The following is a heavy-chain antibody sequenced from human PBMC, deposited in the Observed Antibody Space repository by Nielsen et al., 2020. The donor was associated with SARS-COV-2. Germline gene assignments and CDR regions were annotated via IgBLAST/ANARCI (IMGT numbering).Heavy chain of an antibody. CDR2: IKQGGGDK. V-gene: IGHV3-7*03. CDR1: GFTFSSYW. D-gene: IGHD6-6*01. J-gene: IGHJ4*02. CDR3: ATHYSRSSDYFDY. Sequence: GESLKISCAASGFTFSSYWMTWVRQAPGKGLEWVANIKQGGGDKYYVDSVKGRFTISRDNAKNSLYLQMNSLRAEDSAIYYCATHYSRSSDYFDYWGQGTLVTVSS.